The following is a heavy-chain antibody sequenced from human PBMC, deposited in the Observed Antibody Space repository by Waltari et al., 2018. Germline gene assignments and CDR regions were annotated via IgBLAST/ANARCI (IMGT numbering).Heavy chain of an antibody. Sequence: QVQLQQWGAGLLKPSETLSLTCVVYGGSFSGYYWSWVRQPPGKGLEWIGEINTSGSTNDNPALKSGITRSVDTSNQFSLKLSSVTAADTAVYYCARGPPGYSSGWYGLDVWGQGTTVTVSS. V-gene: IGHV4-34*01. CDR2: INTSGST. J-gene: IGHJ6*02. CDR1: GGSFSGYY. D-gene: IGHD6-19*01. CDR3: ARGPPGYSSGWYGLDV.